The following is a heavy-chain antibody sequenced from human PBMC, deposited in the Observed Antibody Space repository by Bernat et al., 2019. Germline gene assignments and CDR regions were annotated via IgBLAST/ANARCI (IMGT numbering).Heavy chain of an antibody. CDR3: ARVPTIAAAGIVSYFQH. J-gene: IGHJ1*01. CDR2: INAGNGNT. CDR1: GYTFTSYA. V-gene: IGHV1-3*01. Sequence: QVQLVQSGAEVKKPGASVKVSCKASGYTFTSYAMHWVRQAPGQRLEWMGWINAGNGNTKYSQKFQGRVTITRDTSASTAYMELSSLRSEDTAVYSCARVPTIAAAGIVSYFQHWGQGTLVTVSS. D-gene: IGHD6-13*01.